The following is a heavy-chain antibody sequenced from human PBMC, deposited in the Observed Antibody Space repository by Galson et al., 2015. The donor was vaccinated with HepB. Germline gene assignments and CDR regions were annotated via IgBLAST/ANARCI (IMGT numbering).Heavy chain of an antibody. CDR3: ARGGLGVRYFSWPKKRDYYYYAMDS. V-gene: IGHV3-7*03. D-gene: IGHD3-10*01. J-gene: IGHJ6*02. CDR1: GFRVTNYW. CDR2: IRQDGTEK. Sequence: LRLSCAVSGFRVTNYWMSWVRQAPGEGLEWVATIRQDGTEKYYVDSVKGRFTISRDNAKNSLSLQMNRLRGEDTAVYYCARGGLGVRYFSWPKKRDYYYYAMDSWGQGTTVTVSS.